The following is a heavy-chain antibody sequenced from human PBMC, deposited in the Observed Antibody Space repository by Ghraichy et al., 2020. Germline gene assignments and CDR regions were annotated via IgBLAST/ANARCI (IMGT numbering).Heavy chain of an antibody. CDR1: GGSISSSNW. V-gene: IGHV4-4*02. D-gene: IGHD3-16*02. CDR2: IYHSGST. Sequence: SETLSLTCAVSGGSISSSNWWSWVRQPPGKGLEWIGEIYHSGSTNYNPSLKSRVTISVDKSKNQFSLKLSSVTAADTAVYYCARATANYVWGTYRLGTHFDYWGQGTLVTVSS. J-gene: IGHJ4*02. CDR3: ARATANYVWGTYRLGTHFDY.